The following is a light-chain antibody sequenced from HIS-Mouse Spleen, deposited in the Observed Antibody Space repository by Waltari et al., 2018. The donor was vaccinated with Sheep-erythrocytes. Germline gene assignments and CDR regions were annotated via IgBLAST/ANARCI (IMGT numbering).Light chain of an antibody. CDR3: QVWDSSSDHYV. CDR2: DDS. J-gene: IGLJ1*01. V-gene: IGLV3-21*03. Sequence: SYVLTQPPSVSVAPGKTARITCGGNNIGSKRVHWYQQKPGQAPVLVVYDDSDRPSGIPGGFSGSNAGNTATLTISRVEAGDEADYYCQVWDSSSDHYVFGTGTKVTVL. CDR1: NIGSKR.